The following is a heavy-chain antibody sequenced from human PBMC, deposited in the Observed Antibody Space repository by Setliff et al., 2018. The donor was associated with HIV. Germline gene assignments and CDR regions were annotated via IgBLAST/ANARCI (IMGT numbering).Heavy chain of an antibody. CDR1: GGSISSYY. D-gene: IGHD3-22*01. Sequence: PSETLSLTCSVSGGSISSYYWSWIRQPPGKGLEWIGDIYYSVMTNYNPSLQSRVTISLDTSKNQFSLKVNSVTAADTAVYYCAREKYDSSPTLDYWGQGTLVTVSS. CDR2: IYYSVMT. V-gene: IGHV4-59*01. CDR3: AREKYDSSPTLDY. J-gene: IGHJ4*02.